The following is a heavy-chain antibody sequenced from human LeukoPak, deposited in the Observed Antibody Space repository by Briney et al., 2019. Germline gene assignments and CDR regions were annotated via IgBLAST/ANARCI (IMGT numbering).Heavy chain of an antibody. CDR3: AAESERWLLRS. J-gene: IGHJ4*02. Sequence: PSETLSLTCTVSGGSISSYYWGWVRQPPGKGLEWIGQIYYRGTPNYNPSLGGRVTMSIDTSKNQFSLKLNSVTTADTAIYYCAAESERWLLRSWGQGTLVTVSS. D-gene: IGHD6-19*01. CDR2: IYYRGTP. CDR1: GGSISSYY. V-gene: IGHV4-59*03.